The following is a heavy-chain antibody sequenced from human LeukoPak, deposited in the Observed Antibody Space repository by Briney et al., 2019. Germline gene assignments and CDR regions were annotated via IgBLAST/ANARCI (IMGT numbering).Heavy chain of an antibody. D-gene: IGHD3-9*01. CDR1: RFTFGDRA. J-gene: IGHJ3*02. CDR2: IRSKAYGGTT. CDR3: TRTAFYYDILTGYSAGAAFDI. Sequence: GGSLRLSCTASRFTFGDRAMSWVRQAPGKGLEWVGFIRSKAYGGTTEYAASVKGRFTISRDDSKSIAYLQMNSLKTEDTAVYYCTRTAFYYDILTGYSAGAAFDIWGQGTMVTVSS. V-gene: IGHV3-49*04.